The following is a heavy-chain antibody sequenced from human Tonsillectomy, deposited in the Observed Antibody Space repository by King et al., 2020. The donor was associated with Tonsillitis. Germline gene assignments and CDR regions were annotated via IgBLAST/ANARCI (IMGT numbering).Heavy chain of an antibody. J-gene: IGHJ6*02. V-gene: IGHV3-74*01. CDR2: INSDGSST. CDR1: GFTFSSYW. CDR3: ARQQLVQECYYYYGMDV. Sequence: VQLVESGGGLVQPGGSLRLSCAASGFTFSSYWMHWVRQAPGKGLVWVSRINSDGSSTSYADSVKGRFTISRDNAKNTLYLQMNSLRAEDTAVYYCARQQLVQECYYYYGMDVWGQGTTVTVSS. D-gene: IGHD6-13*01.